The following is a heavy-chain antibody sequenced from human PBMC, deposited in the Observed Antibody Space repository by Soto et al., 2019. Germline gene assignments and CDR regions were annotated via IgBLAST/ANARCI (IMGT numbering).Heavy chain of an antibody. CDR1: GYTLTELS. J-gene: IGHJ4*02. Sequence: GASVKVSCKVSGYTLTELSMHWVRPAPGKGLEWMGGFDPEDGETIYAQKFQGRVTMTEDTSTDTAYMELSSLRSEDTAVFYCATYSTVVTPFTDYWGQGTLVTVSS. CDR2: FDPEDGET. CDR3: ATYSTVVTPFTDY. V-gene: IGHV1-24*01. D-gene: IGHD4-17*01.